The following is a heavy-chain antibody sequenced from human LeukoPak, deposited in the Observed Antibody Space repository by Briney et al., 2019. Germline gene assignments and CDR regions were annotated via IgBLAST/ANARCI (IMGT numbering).Heavy chain of an antibody. V-gene: IGHV3-7*01. Sequence: HPGGSLRLSCAASGFTFSSYWMSWVRQAPGKGLEWVANIKQDGSEKYYVDSVKGRFTISRDNAKNSLYLQMNSLRAEDTAVYYCARGASSSSLSYYYYYMDVWGKGTTVTVSS. CDR2: IKQDGSEK. D-gene: IGHD6-13*01. CDR1: GFTFSSYW. J-gene: IGHJ6*03. CDR3: ARGASSSSLSYYYYYMDV.